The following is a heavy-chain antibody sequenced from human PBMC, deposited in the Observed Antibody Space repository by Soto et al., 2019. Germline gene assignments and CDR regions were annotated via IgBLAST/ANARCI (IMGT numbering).Heavy chain of an antibody. D-gene: IGHD6-13*01. J-gene: IGHJ5*02. Sequence: SETLSLTCTVSGGSISSGGHCWNWLRQHPGKGLEWIGYIYYTGSTYYNPSLESRITISVDTSKDQFSLRLSSVTAEDTAVYYCARSPVRAAAPDGDWVDPWGQGTLVTVSS. V-gene: IGHV4-31*03. CDR1: GGSISSGGHC. CDR2: IYYTGST. CDR3: ARSPVRAAAPDGDWVDP.